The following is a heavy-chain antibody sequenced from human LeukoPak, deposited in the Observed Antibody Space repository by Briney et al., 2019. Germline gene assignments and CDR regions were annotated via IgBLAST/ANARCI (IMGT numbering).Heavy chain of an antibody. Sequence: SQTLSLTCAISGDSVSNNRAGWNWIRQSPSRGLERLGRTYYRSNWYNDYAVSVRSRITINPDTSKNQFSLHLNSVTPEDTAVYYCASGAVAGKGWLDSWGQGTLVTVSS. D-gene: IGHD6-19*01. CDR1: GDSVSNNRAG. J-gene: IGHJ4*02. CDR3: ASGAVAGKGWLDS. V-gene: IGHV6-1*01. CDR2: TYYRSNWYN.